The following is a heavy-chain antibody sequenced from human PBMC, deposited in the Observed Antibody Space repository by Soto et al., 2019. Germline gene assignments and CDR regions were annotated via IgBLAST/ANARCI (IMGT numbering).Heavy chain of an antibody. CDR3: ARDSPIVVAALGAFDI. J-gene: IGHJ3*02. D-gene: IGHD6-19*01. CDR1: GFTFSSYS. CDR2: ISSSSSYI. Sequence: SLRLSCAASGFTFSSYSMNWVRQAPGKGLEWVSSISSSSSYIYYADSVKGRFTISRDNAKNSLYLQMNSLRAEDTAVYYCARDSPIVVAALGAFDIWGQGTMLTVSS. V-gene: IGHV3-21*01.